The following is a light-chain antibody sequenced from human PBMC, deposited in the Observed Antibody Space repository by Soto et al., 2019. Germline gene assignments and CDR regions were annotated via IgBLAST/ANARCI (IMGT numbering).Light chain of an antibody. J-gene: IGLJ1*01. CDR2: AVS. CDR3: SAYTSSSTLYV. CDR1: SSDVGGYNY. V-gene: IGLV2-14*01. Sequence: QSALTQPASVSGSPGQSITISCTGTSSDVGGYNYVSWYQQHPGKAPKLMIYAVSNRPSGVSNRFSGCKSGNTASLTISGLQAEDEADYYCSAYTSSSTLYVFGTGTKVTVL.